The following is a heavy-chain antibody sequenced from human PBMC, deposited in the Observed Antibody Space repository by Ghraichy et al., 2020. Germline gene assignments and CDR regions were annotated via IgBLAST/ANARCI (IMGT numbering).Heavy chain of an antibody. V-gene: IGHV3-11*01. CDR2: ISSSGTTI. Sequence: GGSLRLSCAASRFTFSDYYMSWIRQAPGKGLEWVAYISSSGTTIYYADSVKGRFTISRDNAKNSLSLQMNSLRAEDTGLYYCARDVRNMDVWGQGTTVTVSS. J-gene: IGHJ6*02. CDR3: ARDVRNMDV. CDR1: RFTFSDYY.